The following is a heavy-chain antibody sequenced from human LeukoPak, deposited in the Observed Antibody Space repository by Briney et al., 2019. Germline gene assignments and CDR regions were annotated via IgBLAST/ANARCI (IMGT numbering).Heavy chain of an antibody. J-gene: IGHJ3*02. CDR2: FDPEDGET. D-gene: IGHD4-17*01. V-gene: IGHV1-24*01. CDR1: GYTLTELS. CDR3: AAIYGDYVFDAFEI. Sequence: GASVKVSCKVSGYTLTELSMHWVRQAPGKGLEWMGGFDPEDGETIYAQKFQGRVTMTEDTSTDTAYMELSSLSSEDTAVYFCAAIYGDYVFDAFEIWGQGTMVTVSS.